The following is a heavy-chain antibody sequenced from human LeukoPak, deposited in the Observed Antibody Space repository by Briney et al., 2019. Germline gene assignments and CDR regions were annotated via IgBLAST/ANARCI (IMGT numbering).Heavy chain of an antibody. J-gene: IGHJ2*01. D-gene: IGHD3-16*02. V-gene: IGHV3-72*01. CDR1: GFTFSDHY. CDR3: ARVHYDYVWGTYRQDNYWYFDL. CDR2: TRNKANSYTT. Sequence: GGSLRLSCAASGFTFSDHYMDWVRQAPGKGLEWVGRTRNKANSYTTEYAASVKGRFTISRGDSKNSLFLQMNSLKTEDTAVYYCARVHYDYVWGTYRQDNYWYFDLWGRGTLVTVSS.